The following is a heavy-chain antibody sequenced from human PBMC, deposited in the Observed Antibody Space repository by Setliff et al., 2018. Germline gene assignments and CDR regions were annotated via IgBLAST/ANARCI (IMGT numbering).Heavy chain of an antibody. J-gene: IGHJ4*02. CDR1: GFTFSSYT. Sequence: GGSLRLSCAASGFTFSSYTMTWVRQAPGEGLEWVSGISARTGLTYYADSVKGRFTMSRDISKNTVYLHMNSLRAEDTAVYYCVRDTTSGWMLTNWGQGTLVTV. D-gene: IGHD6-25*01. CDR2: ISARTGLT. CDR3: VRDTTSGWMLTN. V-gene: IGHV3-23*01.